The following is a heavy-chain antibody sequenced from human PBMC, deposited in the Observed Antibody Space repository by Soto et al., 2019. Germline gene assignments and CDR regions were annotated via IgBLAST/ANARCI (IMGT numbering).Heavy chain of an antibody. CDR1: GGTFSSYT. D-gene: IGHD4-17*01. CDR2: IIPILGIA. Sequence: QVQLVQSGAGVKKPGSSVKVSCKASGGTFSSYTISWVRQAPGQGLEWMGRIIPILGIANYAQKFQGRVTITADKSTRTAYMELSSLRSEDTAVYYCARGSATTVTTIDYWGQGTLVTVSS. V-gene: IGHV1-69*02. CDR3: ARGSATTVTTIDY. J-gene: IGHJ4*02.